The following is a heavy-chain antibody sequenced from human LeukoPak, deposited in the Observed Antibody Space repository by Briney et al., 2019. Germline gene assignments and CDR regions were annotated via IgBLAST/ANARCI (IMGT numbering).Heavy chain of an antibody. V-gene: IGHV1-69*13. J-gene: IGHJ6*02. CDR3: ARDPIAVAGYYYYYGMDV. CDR1: GGTFSSYA. Sequence: GASVKVSYKASGGTFSSYAISWVRQAPGQGLEWMGGIIPIFGTANYAQKFQGRVTITADESTSTAYMELSSLRSEDTAVYYCARDPIAVAGYYYYYGMDVWGQGTTVTVSS. D-gene: IGHD6-19*01. CDR2: IIPIFGTA.